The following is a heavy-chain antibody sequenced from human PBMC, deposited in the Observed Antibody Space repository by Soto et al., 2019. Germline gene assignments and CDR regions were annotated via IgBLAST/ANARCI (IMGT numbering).Heavy chain of an antibody. CDR3: ARHYASSGDY. CDR1: GGSISTSTYY. Sequence: QLQLQESGPGLVKPSETLSLTCTVSGGSISTSTYYWGWIRQPPGKGLEWIGSIYYSGSPYYNPPLKSRLTISVDTSKNQFPLSLSAVTAADTALYYCARHYASSGDYWGQGTLVTVSS. CDR2: IYYSGSP. V-gene: IGHV4-39*01. D-gene: IGHD3-22*01. J-gene: IGHJ4*02.